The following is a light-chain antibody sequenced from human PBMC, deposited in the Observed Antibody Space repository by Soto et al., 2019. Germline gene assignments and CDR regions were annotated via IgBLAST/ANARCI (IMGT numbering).Light chain of an antibody. J-gene: IGLJ2*01. Sequence: QSVLTQPPSASGTPGQRVTFSCSGSGSNIGSNAVNWYQQLPGTAPKLLIYFNTQRPSGVPVRFSGSKSGTSASLAISGLQSEDEADYYCAAWDDSLTGLLIGGGTKLTVL. CDR2: FNT. CDR3: AAWDDSLTGLL. V-gene: IGLV1-44*01. CDR1: GSNIGSNA.